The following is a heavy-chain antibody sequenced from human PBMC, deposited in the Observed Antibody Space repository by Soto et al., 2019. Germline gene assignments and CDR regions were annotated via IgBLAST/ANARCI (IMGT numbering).Heavy chain of an antibody. CDR2: IKQDGSEK. CDR1: GFTFSSYW. D-gene: IGHD5-12*01. V-gene: IGHV3-7*01. Sequence: GGSLRLFCAASGFTFSSYWMSWVRQAPGKGLEWVANIKQDGSEKDYVNSVKGRFTISRDNAKNSLYLQMNSLRAEDTAVYYCTRVKPACWLRHRHGSFDIWGQGTMVTVSS. CDR3: TRVKPACWLRHRHGSFDI. J-gene: IGHJ3*02.